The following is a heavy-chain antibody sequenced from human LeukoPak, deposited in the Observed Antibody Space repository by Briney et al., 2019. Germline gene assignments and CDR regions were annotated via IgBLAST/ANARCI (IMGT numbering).Heavy chain of an antibody. D-gene: IGHD3-10*01. CDR1: GFTFTSYG. CDR3: AKDPSYYGSTSNNDY. J-gene: IGHJ4*02. Sequence: GGSLRLSCAASGFTFTSYGMSWVRQAPGKGLEWVSTINTSGATTYYADSVKGRFTISRDNSKNTLSLQMNSLRAEDTAVYYCAKDPSYYGSTSNNDYWGQGTLVTVSS. V-gene: IGHV3-23*01. CDR2: INTSGATT.